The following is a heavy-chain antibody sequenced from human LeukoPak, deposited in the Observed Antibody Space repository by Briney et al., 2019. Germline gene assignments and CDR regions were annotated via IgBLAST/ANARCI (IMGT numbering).Heavy chain of an antibody. CDR3: ARDLNIPGGWIDP. CDR1: GYSISNGYY. CDR2: IYTSGST. Sequence: PSETLSLTCTVSGYSISNGYYWSWIRLPAGKGLEWIGRIYTSGSTNYNPSLKSRVTISVDTSKNQFSLKLSSVTAADTAVYFCARDLNIPGGWIDPWGQGTLVTVSS. V-gene: IGHV4-61*02. D-gene: IGHD2/OR15-2a*01. J-gene: IGHJ5*02.